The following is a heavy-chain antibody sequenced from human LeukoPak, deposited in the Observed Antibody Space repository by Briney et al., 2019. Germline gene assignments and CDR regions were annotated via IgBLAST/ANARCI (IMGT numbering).Heavy chain of an antibody. CDR3: ARAPAMAYFDY. J-gene: IGHJ4*02. CDR1: GDSCNSGRYY. V-gene: IGHV4-31*03. CDR2: ISYTGSA. D-gene: IGHD5-24*01. Sequence: SETLSLTCTVSGDSCNSGRYYWSWIRQHPGKGLEWIGYISYTGSAFYDPSLKSRVSISIDTSKRQFSLKVRSLTAADTAVYYCARAPAMAYFDYWGQGTLVSVSS.